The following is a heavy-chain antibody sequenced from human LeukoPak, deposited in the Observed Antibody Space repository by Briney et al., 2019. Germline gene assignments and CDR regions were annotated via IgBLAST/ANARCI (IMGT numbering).Heavy chain of an antibody. CDR2: INPSGGST. V-gene: IGHV1-46*01. CDR1: GYTFTSYY. CDR3: ARGSYYYDSSGYPRNDAFDI. D-gene: IGHD3-22*01. Sequence: ASVKVSCKASGYTFTSYYMHWVRQAPGQGLEWMGIINPSGGSTSYAQKFQGRVTMTRDTSTSTVYMELSSLRSEDTAVYYCARGSYYYDSSGYPRNDAFDIWGQGTMVTVSS. J-gene: IGHJ3*02.